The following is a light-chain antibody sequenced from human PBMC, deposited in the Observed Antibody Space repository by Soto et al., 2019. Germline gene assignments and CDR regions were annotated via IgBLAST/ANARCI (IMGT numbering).Light chain of an antibody. CDR2: DAT. V-gene: IGKV3-11*01. J-gene: IGKJ3*01. CDR1: QSISKY. CDR3: QQYDTSPGT. Sequence: VLTQSPATLSLSPGEGASLSCRASQSISKYLAWYQQKPGQAPRLLIYDATNRVTGIPARFSGSGYGTDFSLTISSLEPEDFAVYFCQQYDTSPGTFGPGTKVHIK.